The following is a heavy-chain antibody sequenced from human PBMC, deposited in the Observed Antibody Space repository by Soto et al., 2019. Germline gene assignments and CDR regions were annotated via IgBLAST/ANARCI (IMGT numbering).Heavy chain of an antibody. D-gene: IGHD6-19*01. V-gene: IGHV1-69*13. CDR2: IIPIFGTA. Sequence: GASVKVSCKASGGTFSSYAISWVRQAPGQGLEWMGGIIPIFGTANYAQKFQGRVTITADESTSTAYMELSSLRSEDTAVYYCARERGEGIAVAGAVWFDPWGQGTLVTVSS. J-gene: IGHJ5*02. CDR1: GGTFSSYA. CDR3: ARERGEGIAVAGAVWFDP.